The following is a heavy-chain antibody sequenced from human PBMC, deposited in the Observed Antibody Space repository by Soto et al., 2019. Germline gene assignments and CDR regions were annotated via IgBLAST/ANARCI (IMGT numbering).Heavy chain of an antibody. D-gene: IGHD3-22*01. Sequence: GGSLRLSCAASGFTFSDYYMSWIRQAPGKGLEWVSYISSSSSYTNYADSVKGRFTISRDNAKNSLYLQMNSLRAEDTALYYCASVPDYYDSSGYGAGGLGYVAFDIWGQGTMVTVSS. J-gene: IGHJ3*02. CDR2: ISSSSSYT. CDR1: GFTFSDYY. V-gene: IGHV3-11*06. CDR3: ASVPDYYDSSGYGAGGLGYVAFDI.